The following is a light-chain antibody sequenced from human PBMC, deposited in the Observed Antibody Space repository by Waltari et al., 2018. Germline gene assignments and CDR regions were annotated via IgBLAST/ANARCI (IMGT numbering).Light chain of an antibody. CDR1: QTLNNNY. J-gene: IGKJ2*01. V-gene: IGKV3-20*01. CDR3: QQYGSSPYS. CDR2: GAS. Sequence: EIVLTQSPGTLSLSEGERATLSCKASQTLNNNYLAWYQQKPGQSPSLLIFGASKRATGIPDRFSGSGSGTDFTLTISRLETEDFAMYYCQQYGSSPYSFGQRARVEIK.